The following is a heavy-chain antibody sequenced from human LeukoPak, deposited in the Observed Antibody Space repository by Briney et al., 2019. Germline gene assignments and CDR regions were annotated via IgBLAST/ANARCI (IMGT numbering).Heavy chain of an antibody. D-gene: IGHD6-6*01. CDR1: GGSFSGYY. CDR3: ARGIRRFSSSSYRWFDP. Sequence: PSETLSLTCAVYGGSFSGYYWSWIRQPPGKGLEWIGEINHSGSTNYNPSLKSRVTISVDTSKNRFSLKLSSVTAADTAVYYCARGIRRFSSSSYRWFDPWGQGTLVTVSS. J-gene: IGHJ5*02. CDR2: INHSGST. V-gene: IGHV4-34*01.